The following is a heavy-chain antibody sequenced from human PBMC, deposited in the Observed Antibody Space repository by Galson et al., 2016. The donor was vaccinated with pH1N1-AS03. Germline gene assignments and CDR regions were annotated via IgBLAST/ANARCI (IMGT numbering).Heavy chain of an antibody. CDR1: GYSFTSYD. V-gene: IGHV1-8*01. CDR2: VNPNSDNT. Sequence: SVKVSCKASGYSFTSYDINWVRHASGQGLEWLGWVNPNSDNTGYAQKFQGRVTMTRNTAITTAYMELSSRKSEDTAVYYCSRGLSLGHYAFDIWGQGTMVTVSS. D-gene: IGHD2-2*01. J-gene: IGHJ3*02. CDR3: SRGLSLGHYAFDI.